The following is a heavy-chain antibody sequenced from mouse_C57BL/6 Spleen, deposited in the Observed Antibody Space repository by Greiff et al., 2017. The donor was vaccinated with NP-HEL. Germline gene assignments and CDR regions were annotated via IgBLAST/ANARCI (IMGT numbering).Heavy chain of an antibody. Sequence: QVQLQQPGAELVMPGASVKLSCKASGYTFTSYWMHWVKPRPGQGLEWIGEIDPSDSYTNYNQKFKGKSTLTVDKSSSTAYMQLSSLTSEDSAVYYCASAMDYWGQGTSVTVSS. V-gene: IGHV1-69*01. J-gene: IGHJ4*01. CDR3: ASAMDY. CDR1: GYTFTSYW. CDR2: IDPSDSYT.